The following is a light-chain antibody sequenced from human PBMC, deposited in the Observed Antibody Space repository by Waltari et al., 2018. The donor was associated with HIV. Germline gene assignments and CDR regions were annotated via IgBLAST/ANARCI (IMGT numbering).Light chain of an antibody. CDR1: QSLLYSYNTTNY. CDR3: QQYYSAPFT. Sequence: DLVMTQSPYSRAVSLRERDTINCNSCQSLLYSYNTTNYAALYHQKAAPHTKRLIYWASTRESGVPDRFSGSGSGTDFTLPISSLQAEDVAVYYCQQYYSAPFTFGPGTKVDIK. CDR2: WAS. J-gene: IGKJ3*01. V-gene: IGKV4-1*01.